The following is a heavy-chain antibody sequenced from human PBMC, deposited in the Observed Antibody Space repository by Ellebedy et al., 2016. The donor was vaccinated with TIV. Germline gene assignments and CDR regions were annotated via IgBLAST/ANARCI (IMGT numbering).Heavy chain of an antibody. CDR1: GFTFSSYW. V-gene: IGHV3-7*04. Sequence: PGGSLRLSCAASGFTFSSYWMSWVRQAPGKGLEWVANIKQDGSEKYYVDSVKGRFTISKENAKNTLYLQMNSLRDEDTAVYYCERDKNGSYDYWGQGNLVTVSS. D-gene: IGHD1-26*01. CDR2: IKQDGSEK. CDR3: ERDKNGSYDY. J-gene: IGHJ4*02.